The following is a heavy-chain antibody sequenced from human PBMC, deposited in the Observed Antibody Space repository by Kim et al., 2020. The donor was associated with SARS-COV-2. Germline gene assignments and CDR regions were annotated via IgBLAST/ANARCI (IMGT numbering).Heavy chain of an antibody. CDR1: GFTVSSNY. CDR2: IYSGGST. V-gene: IGHV3-53*01. Sequence: GGSLRLSCAASGFTVSSNYMSWVRQARGKGLEWVSVIYSGGSTYYADSVKGRFTISRDNSKNTLYLQMNSLRAEDTAVYYCASSLVTAIFSLAYWGQGTLVTVSS. J-gene: IGHJ4*02. CDR3: ASSLVTAIFSLAY. D-gene: IGHD2-21*02.